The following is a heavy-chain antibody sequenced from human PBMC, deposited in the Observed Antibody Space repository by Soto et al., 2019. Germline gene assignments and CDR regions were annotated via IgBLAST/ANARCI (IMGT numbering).Heavy chain of an antibody. V-gene: IGHV3-15*07. Sequence: EVQLVESGGGLVKPGGSLRLSCAASGFTFSNAWMNWVRQAPGKGLEWVGRIKSKTDGGTTDYAAPVKGRFTISRDDSKNTLYLQMNSLTTEDTAVYYCTTRGITIFGVVYYGMDVWGKGTTVTVSS. J-gene: IGHJ6*04. CDR2: IKSKTDGGTT. CDR3: TTRGITIFGVVYYGMDV. CDR1: GFTFSNAW. D-gene: IGHD3-3*01.